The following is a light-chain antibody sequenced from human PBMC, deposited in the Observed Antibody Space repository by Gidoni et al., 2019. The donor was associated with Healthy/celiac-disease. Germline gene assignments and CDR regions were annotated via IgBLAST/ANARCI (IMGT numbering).Light chain of an antibody. Sequence: EIVLTQSPATLSLSPGERATLSCRASQSVSSYLAWYQQKPGQAPRLLIYDASNRATGIPARFSGSGSGTDFTLTISSLEPEDFAVYYCQQRSNWQFXFXPGTKVDIK. CDR1: QSVSSY. CDR2: DAS. J-gene: IGKJ3*01. CDR3: QQRSNWQFX. V-gene: IGKV3-11*01.